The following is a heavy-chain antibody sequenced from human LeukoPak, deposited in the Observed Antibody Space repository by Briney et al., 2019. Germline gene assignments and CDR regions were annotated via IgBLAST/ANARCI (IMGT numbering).Heavy chain of an antibody. CDR1: GFTFSDYY. CDR3: ARAGLGGHYIDY. D-gene: IGHD2-15*01. J-gene: IGHJ4*02. Sequence: KPGGSLRLSCAASGFTFSDYYMTWIRQAPGQGLEWLSYVSGSDENKYYAGSVRGRFAISRDNAENSLFLQMSNVRAEDTAVYYCARAGLGGHYIDYWGQGTLVTVSS. CDR2: VSGSDENK. V-gene: IGHV3-11*01.